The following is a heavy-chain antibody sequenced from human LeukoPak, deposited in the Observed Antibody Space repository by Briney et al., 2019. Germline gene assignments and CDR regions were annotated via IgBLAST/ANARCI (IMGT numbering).Heavy chain of an antibody. Sequence: PGGSLRLSCAASGFTFSSYGMHWVRQAPGKGLEWVAVIWYDGSNKYYADSVKGRFTISRDNSKNTLDLQMNSLRAEDTAVYYCARDRSYDFGSCYSTPDYWGQGTLVTVS. D-gene: IGHD3-3*01. J-gene: IGHJ4*02. CDR3: ARDRSYDFGSCYSTPDY. V-gene: IGHV3-33*01. CDR1: GFTFSSYG. CDR2: IWYDGSNK.